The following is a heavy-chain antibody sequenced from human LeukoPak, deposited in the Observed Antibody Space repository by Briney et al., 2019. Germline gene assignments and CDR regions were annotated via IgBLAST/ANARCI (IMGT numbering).Heavy chain of an antibody. Sequence: PGGSLRLSCAASGFTFSSYSMNWVRQAPGKGLEWVSAISGSGGSTYYADSVKGRFTISRDNSKNTLYLQMNSLRAEDTAVYYCAKDQGIAVKINWFDPWGQGTLVTVSS. CDR3: AKDQGIAVKINWFDP. CDR2: ISGSGGST. V-gene: IGHV3-23*01. CDR1: GFTFSSYS. D-gene: IGHD6-19*01. J-gene: IGHJ5*02.